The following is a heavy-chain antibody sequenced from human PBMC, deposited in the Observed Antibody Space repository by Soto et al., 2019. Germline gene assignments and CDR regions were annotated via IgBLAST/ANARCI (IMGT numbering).Heavy chain of an antibody. CDR1: GGTFSSYA. CDR2: IIPICGTA. J-gene: IGHJ5*02. Sequence: QVQLVQSGAEVKKPGSSVKVSCKASGGTFSSYAISWVRQAPGQGLEWMGGIIPICGTANYAQKFQGRVTITADESTSTAYMELSSLRSEATAVYYCARDVTMVRGDYYLGVGWFAPWGQGTLVTVSS. CDR3: ARDVTMVRGDYYLGVGWFAP. V-gene: IGHV1-69*01. D-gene: IGHD3-10*01.